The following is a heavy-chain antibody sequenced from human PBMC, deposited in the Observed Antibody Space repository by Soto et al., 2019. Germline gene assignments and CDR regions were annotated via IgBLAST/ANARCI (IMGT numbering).Heavy chain of an antibody. CDR1: GYTFTGNS. CDR3: AMGYGSNSGWSHYFGH. D-gene: IGHD2-2*01. V-gene: IGHV1-2*02. J-gene: IGHJ4*02. Sequence: VEASCKAPGYTFTGNSMHWVHQDPGKGHERTALITPTTGDTKYAQKFQGRVNMTWRTAISTAYMVLRRLRSDETAMYFCAMGYGSNSGWSHYFGHWGQGTLVTVSS. CDR2: ITPTTGDT.